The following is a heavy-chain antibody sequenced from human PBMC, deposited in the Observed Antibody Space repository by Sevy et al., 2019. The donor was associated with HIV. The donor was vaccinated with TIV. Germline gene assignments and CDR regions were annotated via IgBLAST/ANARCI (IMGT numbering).Heavy chain of an antibody. Sequence: GGSLRLSCAASGFTFSSYSMNWVRQAPGKGLEWVSYISSSSSTIYYADSVKGRFNISRDNAKNSLYLQMHSLRAEDTTVYYCASTLGQLLNLGSFYYWGQGTLVTVSS. CDR3: ASTLGQLLNLGSFYY. J-gene: IGHJ4*02. CDR1: GFTFSSYS. CDR2: ISSSSSTI. D-gene: IGHD3-16*01. V-gene: IGHV3-48*01.